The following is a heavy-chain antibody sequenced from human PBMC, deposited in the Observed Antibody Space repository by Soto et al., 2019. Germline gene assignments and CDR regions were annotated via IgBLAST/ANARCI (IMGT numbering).Heavy chain of an antibody. CDR1: GGTFSRHA. J-gene: IGHJ4*02. CDR3: ARGWGYDSNDYYYAY. D-gene: IGHD3-22*01. Sequence: QVQLVQSGAEVRKPGSSVKVSCKASGGTFSRHAISWVRQAPGQRLEWMGGIIPIFGTANHAQKFQGRVTIIADESTSTVYMEVSSLRSEDTAMYYCARGWGYDSNDYYYAYWGQGTLVIVST. V-gene: IGHV1-69*01. CDR2: IIPIFGTA.